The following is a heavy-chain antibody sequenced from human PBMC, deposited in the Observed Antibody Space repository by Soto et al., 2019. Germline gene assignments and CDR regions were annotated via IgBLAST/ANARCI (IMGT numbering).Heavy chain of an antibody. D-gene: IGHD3-10*01. CDR3: AKRTGVWYLDL. V-gene: IGHV3-23*01. J-gene: IGHJ2*01. Sequence: GGSLRLSCAASGFTFSSYAMNWVRQAPGKGLEWVSVISGSGGSTYYADAVKGRFTISRDNSKNTLYLQMTSLRAEDTAVYYWAKRTGVWYLDLWGRGTLVTVSS. CDR1: GFTFSSYA. CDR2: ISGSGGST.